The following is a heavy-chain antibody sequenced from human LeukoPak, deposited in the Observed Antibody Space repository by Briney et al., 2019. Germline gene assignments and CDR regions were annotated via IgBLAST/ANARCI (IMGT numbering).Heavy chain of an antibody. Sequence: GGSLRLSCAASGFTFSSYAMSWVRQAPGKGLEWVSAISGSGGSTYYADSVKGRFTISRGNSKDTLYLQMNSLRAEDTAVYYCAKIASRASGSYYNWDWFDPWGQGTLVTVSS. CDR3: AKIASRASGSYYNWDWFDP. J-gene: IGHJ5*02. CDR1: GFTFSSYA. CDR2: ISGSGGST. D-gene: IGHD3-10*01. V-gene: IGHV3-23*01.